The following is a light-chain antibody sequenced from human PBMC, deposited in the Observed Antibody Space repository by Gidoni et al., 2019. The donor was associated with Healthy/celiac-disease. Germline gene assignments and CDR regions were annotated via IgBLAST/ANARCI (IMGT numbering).Light chain of an antibody. V-gene: IGKV3-11*01. J-gene: IGKJ3*01. CDR1: QSVSSY. CDR3: QQRSTWPVT. CDR2: DAS. Sequence: EIVLTQSPATLSLSPGERATLFCRASQSVSSYLAWYQQKPGQAPTLLIDDASNRATGIPARFSGSGSGTDFTLTISSLEPEDFAFYYCQQRSTWPVTFGPGTKVDIK.